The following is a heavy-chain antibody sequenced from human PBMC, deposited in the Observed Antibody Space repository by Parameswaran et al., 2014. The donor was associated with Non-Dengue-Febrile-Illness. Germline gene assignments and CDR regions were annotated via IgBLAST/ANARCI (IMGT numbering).Heavy chain of an antibody. Sequence: WIRQPPGRAWSGWRVISYDGSNKYYADSVKGRFTISRDNSKNTLYLQMNSLRAEDTAVYYCARDHSVATISLGFDYWGQGTLVTVSS. D-gene: IGHD5-24*01. V-gene: IGHV3-33*05. CDR2: ISYDGSNK. J-gene: IGHJ4*02. CDR3: ARDHSVATISLGFDY.